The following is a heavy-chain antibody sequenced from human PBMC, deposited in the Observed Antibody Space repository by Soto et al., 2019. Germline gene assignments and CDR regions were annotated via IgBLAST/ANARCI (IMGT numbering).Heavy chain of an antibody. CDR1: GFTLSSYS. CDR3: ARETGLRSPRWSYDFDF. CDR2: ISGSGGTI. D-gene: IGHD6-13*01. Sequence: EVQLVESGGGMVQPGGSLRVSCAASGFTLSSYSMHWVRQAPGEGLEWVSYISGSGGTIYYADSVKGRFTISRDNAKNPLYVQINRLTDEDPAVYFCARETGLRSPRWSYDFDFWGQGTRVTVSS. J-gene: IGHJ4*02. V-gene: IGHV3-48*02.